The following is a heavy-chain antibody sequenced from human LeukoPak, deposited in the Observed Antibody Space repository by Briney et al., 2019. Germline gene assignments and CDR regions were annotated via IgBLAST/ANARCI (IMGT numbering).Heavy chain of an antibody. CDR3: ASLFGVSWVIVY. CDR2: IHTSGTM. Sequence: SETLSLTCTVSGGSVSTGSYYWSWIRQPAGRGLEWIGHIHTSGTMNYNASLKSRVRISVETSKNQFSLRLSSVTAADTAVYYCASLFGVSWVIVYWGQGTLVTVSS. J-gene: IGHJ4*02. V-gene: IGHV4-61*09. CDR1: GGSVSTGSYY. D-gene: IGHD1-26*01.